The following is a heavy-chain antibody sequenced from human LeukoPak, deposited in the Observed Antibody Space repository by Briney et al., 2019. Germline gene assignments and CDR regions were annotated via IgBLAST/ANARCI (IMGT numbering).Heavy chain of an antibody. J-gene: IGHJ4*02. CDR3: ARESIAAADDY. CDR1: GFTFSSYG. Sequence: SGGSLRLSCAASGFTFSSYGMHWVRQAPGKGLEWVASIRFDGSHKSYADSVKGRFTISRDYSKNTLYLQMNTLRAEDTAVYYCARESIAAADDYWGQGTLVTVSS. CDR2: IRFDGSHK. V-gene: IGHV3-30*02. D-gene: IGHD6-13*01.